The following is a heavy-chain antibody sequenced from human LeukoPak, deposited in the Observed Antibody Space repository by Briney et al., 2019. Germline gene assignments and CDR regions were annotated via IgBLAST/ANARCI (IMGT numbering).Heavy chain of an antibody. CDR3: AKATVEWEPPDY. CDR1: GYTLTELS. CDR2: FDPEDGET. V-gene: IGHV1-24*01. J-gene: IGHJ4*02. D-gene: IGHD1-26*01. Sequence: ASVKVSCKVSGYTLTELSMHWVRQAPGKGLEWMGGFDPEDGETIYAQKFQGRVTMTEDTSTDTAYMELSSLRAEDTAVYYCAKATVEWEPPDYWGQGTLVTVSS.